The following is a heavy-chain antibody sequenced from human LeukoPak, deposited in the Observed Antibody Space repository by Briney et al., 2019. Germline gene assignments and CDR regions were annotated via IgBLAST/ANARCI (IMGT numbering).Heavy chain of an antibody. CDR3: AKAAAAPGFDF. D-gene: IGHD6-13*01. CDR2: VSGSGDRM. CDR1: GFTFSSHS. V-gene: IGHV3-23*01. J-gene: IGHJ4*02. Sequence: GGSLRLSCAASGFTFSSHSMNWVRQAPGKGLEWVATVSGSGDRMYHADSVKGRFTISRDNSKNKIYLQMNSLRAEDTALYYCAKAAAAPGFDFWGQGTLVTVSS.